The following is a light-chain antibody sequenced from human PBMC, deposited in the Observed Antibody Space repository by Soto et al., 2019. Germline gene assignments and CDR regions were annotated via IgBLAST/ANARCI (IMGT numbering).Light chain of an antibody. CDR1: SIDVGAYNF. J-gene: IGLJ1*01. V-gene: IGLV2-14*01. Sequence: QSALTQPASVSGSPGQSITISCSGTSIDVGAYNFVSWYQVHPGRAPKIIIPEVTVRPSGVSHRFSGSKSGNSASLTISGLQAEDEADYYCTSYTTTYTPYVFGSGTKVTVL. CDR2: EVT. CDR3: TSYTTTYTPYV.